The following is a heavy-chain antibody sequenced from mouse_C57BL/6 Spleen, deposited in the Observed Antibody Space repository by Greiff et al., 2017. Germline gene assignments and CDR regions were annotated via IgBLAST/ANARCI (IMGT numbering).Heavy chain of an antibody. D-gene: IGHD2-3*01. CDR2: ISDGGSYT. CDR3: ARDSYDGYPYFDY. J-gene: IGHJ2*01. Sequence: EVQLVESGGGLVKPGGSLKLSCAASGFTFSSYAMSWVRQTPEKRLEWVATISDGGSYTYYPDNVKGRFTISRDNAKNNLYLQMSHLKSEDTAMYYCARDSYDGYPYFDYWGQGTTLTVSS. CDR1: GFTFSSYA. V-gene: IGHV5-4*01.